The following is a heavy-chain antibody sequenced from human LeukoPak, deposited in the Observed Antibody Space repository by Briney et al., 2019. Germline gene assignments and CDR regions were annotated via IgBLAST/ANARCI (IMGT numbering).Heavy chain of an antibody. J-gene: IGHJ4*02. CDR1: GYTFTGYY. V-gene: IGHV1-2*02. CDR2: INPNSGGT. CDR3: ARVRGIVVVTAHPRRYFDY. Sequence: ASVKVSFKASGYTFTGYYMHWVRQAPGQGLEWMGWINPNSGGTNYAQKFQGRVTMTRDTSISTAYMELSRLRSDDTAVYYCARVRGIVVVTAHPRRYFDYWGQGTLVTVSS. D-gene: IGHD2-21*02.